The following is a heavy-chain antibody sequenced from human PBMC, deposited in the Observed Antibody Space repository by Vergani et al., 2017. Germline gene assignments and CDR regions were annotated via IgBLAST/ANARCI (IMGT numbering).Heavy chain of an antibody. CDR3: ASDFWSGYYPRGWFDP. V-gene: IGHV4-31*03. CDR1: GGSISSGGYY. Sequence: QVQLQESGPGLVKPSQTLSLTCTVSGGSISSGGYYWSWIRQHPGKGLEWTGYIYYSGSTYYNPSLKSRVTISVDTSKNQFSLKLSSVTAADTAVYYCASDFWSGYYPRGWFDPWGQGTLVTVSS. D-gene: IGHD3-3*01. CDR2: IYYSGST. J-gene: IGHJ5*02.